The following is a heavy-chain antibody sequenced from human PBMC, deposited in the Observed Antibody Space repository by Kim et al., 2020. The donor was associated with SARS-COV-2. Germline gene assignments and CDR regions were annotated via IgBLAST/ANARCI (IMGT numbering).Heavy chain of an antibody. J-gene: IGHJ4*02. V-gene: IGHV3-30*01. CDR3: ARDSRVAYYAHFRLGSYAFDY. Sequence: RLTISGDNAKNTLYLQMNSLRAEDTAVYYCARDSRVAYYAHFRLGSYAFDYWGQGTLVTVSS. D-gene: IGHD2-8*02.